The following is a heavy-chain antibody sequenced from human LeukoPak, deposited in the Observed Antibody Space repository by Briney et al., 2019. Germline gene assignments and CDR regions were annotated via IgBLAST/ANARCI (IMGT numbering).Heavy chain of an antibody. CDR2: IYTSGST. D-gene: IGHD2-15*01. CDR1: GGSISSSY. J-gene: IGHJ4*02. Sequence: SETLSLTCTVSGGSISSSYWSWIRQPAGKGLEYIGRIYTSGSTNYNPSLKGRVTMSVDTSKNHFSLKLSSVTAADTALYYCAGSRYCSGGTCYATFDYWGQGTLVTVSS. V-gene: IGHV4-4*07. CDR3: AGSRYCSGGTCYATFDY.